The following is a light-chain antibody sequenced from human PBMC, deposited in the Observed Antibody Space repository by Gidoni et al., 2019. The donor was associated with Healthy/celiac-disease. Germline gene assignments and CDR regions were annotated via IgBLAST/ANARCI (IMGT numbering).Light chain of an antibody. J-gene: IGKJ4*01. Sequence: EIVMTQSPATLSVSPGERATLSCRASQSVSSNLAWYQQKPGQAPRLLIYGASPRATGIPARFSGSGSGTEFTLTISSLQSEDFAVYYCQQYNNWLPLTFXGXTKVEIK. CDR1: QSVSSN. V-gene: IGKV3-15*01. CDR3: QQYNNWLPLT. CDR2: GAS.